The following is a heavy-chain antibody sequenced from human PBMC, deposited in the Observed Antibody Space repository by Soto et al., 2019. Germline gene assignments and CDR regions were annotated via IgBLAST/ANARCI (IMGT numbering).Heavy chain of an antibody. V-gene: IGHV3-30*18. Sequence: QVQLVESGGGVVQPGRSLRLSCAASGFTFRNFGMHWVRQAPGKGLEWVAVISYDGTNKYYADSVKGQFTISRDNSKNTLYLQINSLRAEDTAVYYCAKAVPPFVVVTASDYWGQGTLVTVSS. CDR2: ISYDGTNK. CDR1: GFTFRNFG. D-gene: IGHD2-21*02. J-gene: IGHJ4*02. CDR3: AKAVPPFVVVTASDY.